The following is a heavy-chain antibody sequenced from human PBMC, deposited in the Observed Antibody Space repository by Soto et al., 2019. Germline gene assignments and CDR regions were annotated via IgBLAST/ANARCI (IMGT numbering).Heavy chain of an antibody. D-gene: IGHD4-17*01. V-gene: IGHV3-30*18. CDR3: AKILQLGDYAHYYYGMYV. CDR1: GFTFSSYG. CDR2: ISYDGSNK. Sequence: QVQLVESGGGVVQPGRSLRLSCAASGFTFSSYGMHWVRQAPGKGLEWAAVISYDGSNKYYADSVKGRFTISRDNSKNTLYLQMNSLRAEDTAVYYCAKILQLGDYAHYYYGMYVWGQGTTVTVSS. J-gene: IGHJ6*02.